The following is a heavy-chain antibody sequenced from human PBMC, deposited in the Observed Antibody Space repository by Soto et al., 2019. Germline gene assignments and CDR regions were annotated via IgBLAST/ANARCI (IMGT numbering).Heavy chain of an antibody. D-gene: IGHD6-19*01. CDR3: AKGPSHSSGSTYYYYGMDV. J-gene: IGHJ6*02. Sequence: PGGSLRLSCAASGFTFSSYAMSWVRQAPGKGLEWVSAISGSGGSTYYADSVKGRFTISRDNSKNTLYLQMNSLRAEDTAVYYCAKGPSHSSGSTYYYYGMDVWGQGTTVTVSS. CDR1: GFTFSSYA. V-gene: IGHV3-23*01. CDR2: ISGSGGST.